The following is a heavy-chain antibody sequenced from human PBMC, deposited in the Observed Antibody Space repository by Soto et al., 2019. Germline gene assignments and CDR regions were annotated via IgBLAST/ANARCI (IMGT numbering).Heavy chain of an antibody. Sequence: QVQLMQSGAEVKKPGSSVKVSCKASGGTFSTSAISWVRQAPGEGLEWVGGIMPVFATPDYAQKFQGRVTMSADESTTTAYLELTSLTTDATAVYYCARDKDRQQLGGNYYYILDVWGQGTAITVSS. CDR2: IMPVFATP. CDR3: ARDKDRQQLGGNYYYILDV. J-gene: IGHJ6*02. D-gene: IGHD3-3*02. V-gene: IGHV1-69*12. CDR1: GGTFSTSA.